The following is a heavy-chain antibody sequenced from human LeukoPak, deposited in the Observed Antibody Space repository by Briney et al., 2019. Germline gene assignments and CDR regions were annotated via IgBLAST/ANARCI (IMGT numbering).Heavy chain of an antibody. V-gene: IGHV3-23*01. D-gene: IGHD4-17*01. CDR3: GKDPNGDYVGAFDF. J-gene: IGHJ3*01. Sequence: GRSLRLSCAASGFTVSAYALICVSQAPGKGLEWISAIRGTGGTTYYADSVKGRCTISRDNSRNTVYLQMNSLRADDTALYFCGKDPNGDYVGAFDFWGPGTMVTVSS. CDR1: GFTVSAYA. CDR2: IRGTGGTT.